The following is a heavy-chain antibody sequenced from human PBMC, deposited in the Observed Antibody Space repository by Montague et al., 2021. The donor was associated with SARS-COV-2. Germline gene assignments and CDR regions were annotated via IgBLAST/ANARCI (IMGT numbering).Heavy chain of an antibody. CDR2: TYYRSKWYN. D-gene: IGHD1-14*01. V-gene: IGHV6-1*01. Sequence: CAISGDSVSSHIAAWNWIRQSPSRGLEWLGRTYYRSKWYNDYAASVRSRITISPDTSKNQFSLQLNSVTPEDTAVYYCTQERGPGRTTWHYFDYWGQGTLVTVSS. J-gene: IGHJ4*02. CDR3: TQERGPGRTTWHYFDY. CDR1: GDSVSSHIAA.